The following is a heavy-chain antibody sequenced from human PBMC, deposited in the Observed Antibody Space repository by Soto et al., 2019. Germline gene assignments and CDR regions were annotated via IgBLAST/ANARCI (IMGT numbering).Heavy chain of an antibody. CDR1: GFTFDDYA. Sequence: EVQLVESGGGLVQPGRSLRLSCAASGFTFDDYAMHWVRQAPGKGLEWVSGSSWNSGSIGYADSVKGRFTISRDNAKNSLYLQMNSLRAEDTALYYCAKDGAVLRYFDWDSYYYYIDVWGKGTTVTVSS. CDR2: SSWNSGSI. D-gene: IGHD3-9*01. V-gene: IGHV3-9*01. CDR3: AKDGAVLRYFDWDSYYYYIDV. J-gene: IGHJ6*03.